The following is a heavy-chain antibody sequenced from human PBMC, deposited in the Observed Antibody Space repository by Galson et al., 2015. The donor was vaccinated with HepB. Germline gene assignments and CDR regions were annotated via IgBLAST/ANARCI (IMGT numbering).Heavy chain of an antibody. CDR2: VNPRGGST. V-gene: IGHV1-46*01. J-gene: IGHJ3*02. D-gene: IGHD3-10*01. Sequence: SVKVSCKASGYTFTSYYVHWVRQAPGQGLEWMGIVNPRGGSTNYAQKFQGRVTMTGDKSTSTVYMELSSLRSEDTAVYYCARVAVGAFDIWGQGTMVTVSS. CDR1: GYTFTSYY. CDR3: ARVAVGAFDI.